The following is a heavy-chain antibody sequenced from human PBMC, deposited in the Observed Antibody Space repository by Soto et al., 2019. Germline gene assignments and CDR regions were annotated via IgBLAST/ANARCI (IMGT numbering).Heavy chain of an antibody. J-gene: IGHJ4*02. D-gene: IGHD3-10*01. Sequence: QVQLVQSGAEVKKPGASVKVSCKASGYTFTSYGISWVRQAPGQGLEWMGWISGHNGITNYAQKFQGRVTMTTDTSTSTADMELRSLRSDDTAVYYCARDRCGLGNFDYWGQGTLVTVSS. CDR1: GYTFTSYG. V-gene: IGHV1-18*01. CDR3: ARDRCGLGNFDY. CDR2: ISGHNGIT.